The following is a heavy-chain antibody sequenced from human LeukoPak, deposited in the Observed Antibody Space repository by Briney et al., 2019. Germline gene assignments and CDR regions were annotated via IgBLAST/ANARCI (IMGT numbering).Heavy chain of an antibody. V-gene: IGHV3-74*01. CDR3: ARDSGDGEIDY. Sequence: GGSLRLSCAASGFTFSSYWMHWVRQAPGKGLVWVSRISSDGTSTSYAGSVRGRFTISRDNAKNTLYLQMNSLRAEDTAVYYCARDSGDGEIDYWGQGTLVTVSS. D-gene: IGHD4-17*01. J-gene: IGHJ4*02. CDR2: ISSDGTST. CDR1: GFTFSSYW.